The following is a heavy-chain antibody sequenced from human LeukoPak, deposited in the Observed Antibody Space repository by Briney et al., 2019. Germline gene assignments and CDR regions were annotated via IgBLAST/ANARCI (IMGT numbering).Heavy chain of an antibody. V-gene: IGHV4-61*02. Sequence: PSQTLSLTCTVSGGSISSGSYYWSWIRQPAGKGPEWIGRIYTSGSTNYNPSLKSRVTISVDTSKNQFSLKLSSVTAADTAVYYCARWSGYDPYYFDYWGQGTLVTVSS. CDR3: ARWSGYDPYYFDY. J-gene: IGHJ4*02. CDR1: GGSISSGSYY. D-gene: IGHD5-12*01. CDR2: IYTSGST.